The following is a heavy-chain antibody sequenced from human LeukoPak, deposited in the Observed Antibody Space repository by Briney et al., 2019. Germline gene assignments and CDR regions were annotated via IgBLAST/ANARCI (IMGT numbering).Heavy chain of an antibody. Sequence: SETLSLTCTVSGGSISSFYWSWIRQPPGKGLEWIAYIYYSGSTNYNPSLKSRVTISVDTSKNQFPLKLTSVTAADTAVYYCARSRNYGSGSYYSDYYYYGMDVWGQGTTVTVSS. CDR1: GGSISSFY. CDR2: IYYSGST. V-gene: IGHV4-59*01. CDR3: ARSRNYGSGSYYSDYYYYGMDV. D-gene: IGHD3-10*01. J-gene: IGHJ6*02.